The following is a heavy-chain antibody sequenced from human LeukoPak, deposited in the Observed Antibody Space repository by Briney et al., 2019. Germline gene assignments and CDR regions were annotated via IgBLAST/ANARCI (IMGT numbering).Heavy chain of an antibody. CDR2: IYYSGST. V-gene: IGHV4-59*01. Sequence: PSETLSLTCTVSGGSISSYYWSWIRQPPGKGLEWIGYIYYSGSTNYNPSLKSRVTISVDTSKNQFSLKLSSVTAADTAVYYCARVGIAAAALDYWGQGTLVTVSS. D-gene: IGHD6-13*01. CDR1: GGSISSYY. CDR3: ARVGIAAAALDY. J-gene: IGHJ4*02.